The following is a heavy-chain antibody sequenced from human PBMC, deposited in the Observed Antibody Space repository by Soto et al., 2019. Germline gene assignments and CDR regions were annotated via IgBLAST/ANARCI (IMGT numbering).Heavy chain of an antibody. CDR1: GYSFTRNW. Sequence: GGALKLSWKGSGYSFTRNWMAWVPQMPGKGLEWMGITYPGPSDTRSSPSFQGQVTISADKSISTAFLQWRSLKASDTAIYYCARPGLRYFAWGEGTLVTVSS. V-gene: IGHV5-51*01. CDR2: TYPGPSDT. D-gene: IGHD3-9*01. CDR3: ARPGLRYFA. J-gene: IGHJ5*02.